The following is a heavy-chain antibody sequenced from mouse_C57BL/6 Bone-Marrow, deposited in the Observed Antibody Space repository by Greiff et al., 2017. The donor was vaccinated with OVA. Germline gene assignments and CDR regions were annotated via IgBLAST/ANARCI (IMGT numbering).Heavy chain of an antibody. J-gene: IGHJ4*01. CDR2: INYDGSST. Sequence: EVQRVESEGGLVQPGSSMKLSCTASGFTFSDYYMAWVRQVPEKGLEWVANINYDGSSTYYLDSLKSRFIISRDNAKNILYLQMSSLKSEDTATYYCARVPFTTVVAPAMDYWGQGTSVTVSS. CDR1: GFTFSDYY. V-gene: IGHV5-16*01. D-gene: IGHD1-1*01. CDR3: ARVPFTTVVAPAMDY.